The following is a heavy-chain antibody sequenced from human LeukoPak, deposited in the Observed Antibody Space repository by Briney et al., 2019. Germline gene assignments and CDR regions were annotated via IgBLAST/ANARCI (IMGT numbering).Heavy chain of an antibody. V-gene: IGHV3-21*01. CDR2: ISSSSSYI. J-gene: IGHJ4*02. CDR3: ARDAPAYHSFMVRGVITLDY. D-gene: IGHD3-10*01. Sequence: GGSLIRSCAASGLTCSSYSMNWVRQALGKGLGWVSSISSSSSYIYYAEAVEGRFTISRDKAKNSLYLQMNSLRAEDTAVYYCARDAPAYHSFMVRGVITLDYWGQGTLVTVTS. CDR1: GLTCSSYS.